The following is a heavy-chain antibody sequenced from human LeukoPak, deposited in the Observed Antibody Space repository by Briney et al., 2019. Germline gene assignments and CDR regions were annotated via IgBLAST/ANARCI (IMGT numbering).Heavy chain of an antibody. CDR2: INTSGNT. Sequence: SETLSLSCTVSGDSIGHYYWSWIRQFAGKGLEWIGRINTSGNTNYNPSLKSRVTMSLDTSKNQFSLNLSSVTVADTAFYYCARDRLGFQADVWGKGTTVTVSS. V-gene: IGHV4-4*07. CDR1: GDSIGHYY. CDR3: ARDRLGFQADV. D-gene: IGHD5-12*01. J-gene: IGHJ6*04.